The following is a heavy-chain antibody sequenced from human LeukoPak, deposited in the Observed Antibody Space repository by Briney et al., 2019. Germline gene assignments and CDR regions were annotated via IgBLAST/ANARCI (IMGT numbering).Heavy chain of an antibody. V-gene: IGHV3-30*18. Sequence: GGSLRLSCAASGFTVSSNYMSWVRQAPGKGLEWVAVISYDGSNKYYADSVKGRFTISRDNSKNTLYLQMNSLRAEDTAVYYCAKVVAAAGTGYWGQGTLVTVSS. D-gene: IGHD6-13*01. CDR1: GFTVSSNY. J-gene: IGHJ4*02. CDR2: ISYDGSNK. CDR3: AKVVAAAGTGY.